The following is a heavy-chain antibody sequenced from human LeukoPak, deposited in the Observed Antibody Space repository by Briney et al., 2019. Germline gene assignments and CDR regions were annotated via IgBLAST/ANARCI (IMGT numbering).Heavy chain of an antibody. CDR3: ARDRAIGWGGMIEDYYYGMDV. CDR2: INTYSGNK. V-gene: IGHV1-18*01. Sequence: GASVKVSCKASGYTFTTYGVSWVRQAPGQGLEWMGWINTYSGNKKYAQTLQGRVTMTTDTSTRTAYMELRSLRSDDTALYFCARDRAIGWGGMIEDYYYGMDVWGQGTTVTVSS. CDR1: GYTFTTYG. J-gene: IGHJ6*02. D-gene: IGHD3-16*01.